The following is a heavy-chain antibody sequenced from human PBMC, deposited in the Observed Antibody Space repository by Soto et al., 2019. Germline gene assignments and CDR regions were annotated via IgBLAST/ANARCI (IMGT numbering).Heavy chain of an antibody. CDR3: AGSITIFGVVIYSGWFDP. Sequence: PSETLSLTCTVSGGSISSSSYYWGWIRQPPGKGLEWIGSIYYSGSTYYNPSLKSRVTISVDTSKNQFSLKLSSVTAADTAVYYCAGSITIFGVVIYSGWFDPWGQGTLVTVSS. CDR1: GGSISSSSYY. V-gene: IGHV4-39*01. CDR2: IYYSGST. D-gene: IGHD3-3*01. J-gene: IGHJ5*02.